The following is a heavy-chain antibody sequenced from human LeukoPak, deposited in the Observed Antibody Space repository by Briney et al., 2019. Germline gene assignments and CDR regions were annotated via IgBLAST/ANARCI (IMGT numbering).Heavy chain of an antibody. CDR1: GFTFSSYG. D-gene: IGHD6-19*01. CDR2: ISYDGSNK. V-gene: IGHV3-30*18. Sequence: GRSLRLSCAASGFTFSSYGMHWVRQAPGKGLEWAAVISYDGSNKYYADSVKGRFTISRDNSKNTLYLQMNSLRAEDTAVYYCAKDIGRGWYLLYFDYWGQGTLVTVSS. J-gene: IGHJ4*02. CDR3: AKDIGRGWYLLYFDY.